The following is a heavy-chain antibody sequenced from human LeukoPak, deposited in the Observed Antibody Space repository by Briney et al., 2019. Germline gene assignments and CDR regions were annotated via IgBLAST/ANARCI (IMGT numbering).Heavy chain of an antibody. Sequence: PSETLSLTCDVYGGSFSGYYWNWIRQVPGKGLEWIGEINHSASARYSPSLKSRVTMSVDTSKNQFSLKLTSVTAADTAMYYCAREIIWGTYRRLYYFDSWGQGTLVTVSS. V-gene: IGHV4-34*01. CDR1: GGSFSGYY. J-gene: IGHJ4*02. CDR2: INHSASA. CDR3: AREIIWGTYRRLYYFDS. D-gene: IGHD3-16*02.